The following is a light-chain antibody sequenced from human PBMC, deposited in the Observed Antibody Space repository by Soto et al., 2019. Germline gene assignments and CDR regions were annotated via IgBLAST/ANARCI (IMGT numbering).Light chain of an antibody. Sequence: DLQMTQSPSSLSASVGDSVTITCRASQDISSYLNWYQHKPGRAPKLLIYAASTLHSGVPSRFSGSESGTDFTLTISSLQPEDFATYYCQQSYSTLFTFGPGTKVDFK. CDR1: QDISSY. V-gene: IGKV1-39*01. CDR3: QQSYSTLFT. CDR2: AAS. J-gene: IGKJ3*01.